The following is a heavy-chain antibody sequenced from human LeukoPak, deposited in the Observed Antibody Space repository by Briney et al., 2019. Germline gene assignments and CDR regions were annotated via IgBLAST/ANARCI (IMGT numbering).Heavy chain of an antibody. CDR3: ARFNYYDSSGPHYYYYMDV. J-gene: IGHJ6*03. CDR1: GGTFSSYA. CDR2: IIPIFGTA. Sequence: ASVKVSCKASGGTFSSYAISWVRQAPGQGLEWMGGIIPIFGTANYAQKFQGRVTITADESTSTAYMELSSLRSEDTAVYYCARFNYYDSSGPHYYYYMDVWGKGTTVTISS. D-gene: IGHD3-22*01. V-gene: IGHV1-69*13.